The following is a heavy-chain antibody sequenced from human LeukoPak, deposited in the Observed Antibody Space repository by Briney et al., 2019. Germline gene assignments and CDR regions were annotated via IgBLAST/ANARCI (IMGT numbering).Heavy chain of an antibody. CDR3: ARVMGLKYCSSTSCLYYFDY. V-gene: IGHV4-59*01. CDR1: GGSISSYY. Sequence: PSETLSLTCTVSGGSISSYYWSWIRQPPGKGLEWIGYIYYSGSTNYNPSLKSRVTISVDTSKNQFSLKLSSVTAADTAVYYCARVMGLKYCSSTSCLYYFDYWGQGTLVTVSS. J-gene: IGHJ4*02. D-gene: IGHD2-2*01. CDR2: IYYSGST.